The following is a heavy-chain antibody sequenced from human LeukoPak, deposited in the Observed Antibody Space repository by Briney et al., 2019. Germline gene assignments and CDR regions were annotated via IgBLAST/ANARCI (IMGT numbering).Heavy chain of an antibody. D-gene: IGHD6-13*01. CDR1: GFTFSSYA. J-gene: IGHJ3*02. Sequence: GGSLRLSCAASGFTFSSYAMSWVRQAPGKGLAWVSVISGSGGSTYYADSVKGRFTISRHNSKNTLYLQMNSLRAEDTAVYYCAKGVSAAADDALDIWGQGTMVTVSS. V-gene: IGHV3-23*01. CDR2: ISGSGGST. CDR3: AKGVSAAADDALDI.